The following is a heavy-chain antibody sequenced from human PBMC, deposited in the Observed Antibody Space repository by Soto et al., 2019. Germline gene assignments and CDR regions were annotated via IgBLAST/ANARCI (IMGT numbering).Heavy chain of an antibody. CDR1: GFTFSRDS. V-gene: IGHV3-23*01. Sequence: GGSLRLSFAASGFTFSRDSMSWVRQAPGKGLEWVSAISGSGGSTYYADSVKGRFTISRDNSKNTLYLQMNSLRAEDTAVYYCAKATNPYCSGGSCSNWGQGTLVTVSS. CDR3: AKATNPYCSGGSCSN. CDR2: ISGSGGST. J-gene: IGHJ4*02. D-gene: IGHD2-15*01.